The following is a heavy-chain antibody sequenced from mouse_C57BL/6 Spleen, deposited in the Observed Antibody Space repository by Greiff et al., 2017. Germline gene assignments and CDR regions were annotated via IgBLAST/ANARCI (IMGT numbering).Heavy chain of an antibody. CDR1: GYTFTSYW. CDR2: IDPSDSYT. J-gene: IGHJ3*01. V-gene: IGHV1-69*01. D-gene: IGHD1-1*01. CDR3: ARSGVDYYGSSQSPFAY. Sequence: QVQLQQPGAELVMPGASVKLSCKASGYTFTSYWMHWVKQRPGQGLEWIGEIDPSDSYTNYNQKFKGKSTLTVDKSSSTAYMQLSSLTSEDSAVYYCARSGVDYYGSSQSPFAYWGQGTLVTVSA.